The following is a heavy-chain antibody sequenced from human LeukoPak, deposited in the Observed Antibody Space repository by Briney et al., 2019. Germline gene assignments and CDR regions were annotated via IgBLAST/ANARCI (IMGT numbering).Heavy chain of an antibody. V-gene: IGHV3-66*02. CDR3: ARVHSSSCWFDP. CDR1: GFTVSSNY. CDR2: IYSGGST. Sequence: PGGSLRLSCAASGFTVSSNYMSWVRQAPGKGLEWVSVIYSGGSTYYADSVKGRFTISRDNSKNTLYLQINSLRAEDTAVYYCARVHSSSCWFDPWGQGTLVTVSS. D-gene: IGHD6-13*01. J-gene: IGHJ5*02.